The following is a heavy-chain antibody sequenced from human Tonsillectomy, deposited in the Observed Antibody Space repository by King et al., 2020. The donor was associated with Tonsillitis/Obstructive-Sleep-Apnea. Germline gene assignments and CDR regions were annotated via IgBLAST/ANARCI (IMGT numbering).Heavy chain of an antibody. CDR3: ARDLDTSGWYNFDD. J-gene: IGHJ4*02. CDR2: IYSGGST. Sequence: QLVQSGGGLIQPGGSLRLSCAASGFTVSSSYMSWVRQAPGKGLEWVSIIYSGGSTYNADSVEGRFTMSRDNSKNTLYLQMNSLRAKDTAVYYCARDLDTSGWYNFDDWGQGTLVTVSS. D-gene: IGHD6-19*01. CDR1: GFTVSSSY. V-gene: IGHV3-53*01.